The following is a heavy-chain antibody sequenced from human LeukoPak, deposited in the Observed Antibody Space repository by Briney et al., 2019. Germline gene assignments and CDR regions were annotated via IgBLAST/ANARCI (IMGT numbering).Heavy chain of an antibody. D-gene: IGHD2-15*01. CDR1: GYTCTSYG. J-gene: IGHJ4*02. Sequence: ASVKVSCKASGYTCTSYGISWVRQAPGQGLEWMGWISAYNGNTNYAQKLQGRVTMTTDTSTSTAYMELRSLRSDDTAVYYCARASLEGYCSGGSCSDSHFDYWGQGTLVTVSS. V-gene: IGHV1-18*01. CDR2: ISAYNGNT. CDR3: ARASLEGYCSGGSCSDSHFDY.